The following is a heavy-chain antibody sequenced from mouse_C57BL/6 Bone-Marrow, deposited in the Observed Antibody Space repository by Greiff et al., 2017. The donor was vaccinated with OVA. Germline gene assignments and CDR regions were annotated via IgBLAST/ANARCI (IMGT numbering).Heavy chain of an antibody. CDR2: IWWNDNK. CDR1: GFSLSTSGMG. D-gene: IGHD1-1*01. CDR3: ARDYYGSSYDY. Sequence: QVTLKESGPGILQPSQTLSLTCSFSGFSLSTSGMGVGWIHQPSGNGLEWLAHIWWNDNKYYNTALKSRLTISKDTSNNQVFLKIASVDTADTATYYCARDYYGSSYDYWGQGTTLTVSS. J-gene: IGHJ2*01. V-gene: IGHV8-11*01.